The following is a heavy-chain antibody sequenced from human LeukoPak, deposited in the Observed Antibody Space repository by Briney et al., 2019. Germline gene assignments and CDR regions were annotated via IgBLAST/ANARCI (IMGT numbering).Heavy chain of an antibody. CDR1: GFTFSSYA. V-gene: IGHV3-30-3*01. CDR2: ISYDGSNK. J-gene: IGHJ4*02. CDR3: ARDGGYSGSYYDY. D-gene: IGHD1-26*01. Sequence: GRSLRLSCAASGFTFSSYAMHWVRQAPGKGLEWVAVISYDGSNKYYADSVKGRFTISRDNSKNTLYLQMNSLRAEDTAVYYCARDGGYSGSYYDYWGQGTLVTVSS.